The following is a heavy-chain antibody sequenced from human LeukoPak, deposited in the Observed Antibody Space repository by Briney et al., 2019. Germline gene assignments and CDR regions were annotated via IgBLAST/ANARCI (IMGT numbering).Heavy chain of an antibody. Sequence: GGSLRLSCVASGFTFSGYSMNWVRQAPGKGLEWVSYISSSSNTIHYADSVKGRFTISRDNSKNSLYLQMNSLRAEDTVVYYCARDPEDIDYWGQGTLVTVSS. V-gene: IGHV3-48*01. CDR1: GFTFSGYS. J-gene: IGHJ4*02. CDR3: ARDPEDIDY. D-gene: IGHD2-15*01. CDR2: ISSSSNTI.